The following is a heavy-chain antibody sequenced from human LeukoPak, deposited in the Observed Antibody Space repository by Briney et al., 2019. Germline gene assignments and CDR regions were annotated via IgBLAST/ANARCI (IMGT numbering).Heavy chain of an antibody. CDR3: ARDTDTVTTILDY. CDR2: INSDGSST. Sequence: GGSLRLSCAASGFTFNIYSMNWVRQAPGKGLVWVSRINSDGSSTSYADSVKGRFTISRDNAKNTLYLQMNSLRAEDTAVYYCARDTDTVTTILDYWGQGTLVTVSS. CDR1: GFTFNIYS. V-gene: IGHV3-74*01. D-gene: IGHD4-17*01. J-gene: IGHJ4*02.